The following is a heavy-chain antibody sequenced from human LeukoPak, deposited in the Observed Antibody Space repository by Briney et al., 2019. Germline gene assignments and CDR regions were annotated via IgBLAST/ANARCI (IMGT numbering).Heavy chain of an antibody. CDR2: IYHCGTT. Sequence: SGTLSLTCAVSGGSMNSSTWWNWVRQTPGKGLEWIGEIYHCGTTNYNPSLKSRVTISVDKSKNQFSLNLSSVTAADTAVYYCARHPAAIQLWSRNKIFDYWGQGALVTVSS. D-gene: IGHD5-18*01. V-gene: IGHV4-4*02. CDR1: GGSMNSSTW. CDR3: ARHPAAIQLWSRNKIFDY. J-gene: IGHJ4*02.